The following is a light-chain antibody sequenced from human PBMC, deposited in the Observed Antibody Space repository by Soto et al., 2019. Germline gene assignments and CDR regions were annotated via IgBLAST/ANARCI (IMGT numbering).Light chain of an antibody. Sequence: EIVLTQSPATLPVSPGERATLSCRASQSISSNLAWYQQQPGQAPRLLIYGASTRATDIPARFSGSASGTEFSLTISSLQSEDFAVYYCQQYNNWPLTFGQGTNVEIK. CDR3: QQYNNWPLT. CDR1: QSISSN. V-gene: IGKV3-15*01. J-gene: IGKJ1*01. CDR2: GAS.